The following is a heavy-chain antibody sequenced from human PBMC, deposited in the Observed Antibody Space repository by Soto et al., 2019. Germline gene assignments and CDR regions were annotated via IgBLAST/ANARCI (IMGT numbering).Heavy chain of an antibody. CDR3: ASSYYDSSGKPY. D-gene: IGHD3-22*01. J-gene: IGHJ4*02. V-gene: IGHV1-69*13. Sequence: SVKVSCKASGGTFSSYAISWVRQAPGQGLEWMGGIIPIFGTANYAQKFQGRVTITADESTSTAYMELSSLRSEDTAVYYCASSYYDSSGKPYWGQGTLVTVSS. CDR2: IIPIFGTA. CDR1: GGTFSSYA.